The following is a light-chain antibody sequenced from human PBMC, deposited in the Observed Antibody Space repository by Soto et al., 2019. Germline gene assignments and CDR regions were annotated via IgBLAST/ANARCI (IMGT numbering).Light chain of an antibody. V-gene: IGLV2-14*01. CDR2: DVI. J-gene: IGLJ1*01. Sequence: QSALTQPASVSGSPGQSITISCTGTSSDVGGYNYVSWYQQHPGKAPKCMIYDVIKRPSGVSNRFSDSKSGNTASLTISGLQAEDEADYYCNSYTSSSTLPYVFGSGTMLTVL. CDR3: NSYTSSSTLPYV. CDR1: SSDVGGYNY.